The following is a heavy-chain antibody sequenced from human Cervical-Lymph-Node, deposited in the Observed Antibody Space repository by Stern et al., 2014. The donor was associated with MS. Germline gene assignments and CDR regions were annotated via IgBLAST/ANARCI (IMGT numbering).Heavy chain of an antibody. D-gene: IGHD3-3*02. Sequence: VQLVESGAEVKKPGSSVKVSCTASGGTFSSYAISWVRQAPGQGLEWMGVILPVLGTANYAQKFQGRVTIAADESTSTAYMELSSLRSEDTAVYYCATPFSSWGQGTLVTVSS. CDR2: ILPVLGTA. CDR1: GGTFSSYA. CDR3: ATPFSS. J-gene: IGHJ4*02. V-gene: IGHV1-69*01.